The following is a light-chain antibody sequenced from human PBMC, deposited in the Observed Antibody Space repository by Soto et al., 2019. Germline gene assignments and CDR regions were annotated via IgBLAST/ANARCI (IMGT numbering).Light chain of an antibody. J-gene: IGLJ2*01. CDR1: SSNVGTYDL. V-gene: IGLV2-23*01. CDR2: EGT. Sequence: QSALTQPASVSASPGQSITISCTGTSSNVGTYDLVSGYQHHPDKAPKLIIYEGTKRPSGISSRFSGSKSGNTASLTISGLQAEDDADYYCCSFAVGAALVFGGGTQLTVL. CDR3: CSFAVGAALV.